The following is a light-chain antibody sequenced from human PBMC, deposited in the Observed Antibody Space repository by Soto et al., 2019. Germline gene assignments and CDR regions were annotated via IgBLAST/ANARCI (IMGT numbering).Light chain of an antibody. CDR3: PHYSDTPVT. V-gene: IGKV3-20*01. CDR1: QSVSSTV. CDR2: ATS. Sequence: EMVLPQSPCPLSLSPGETATLSCRASQSVSSTVFAWYPQTPGQAPRLLLYATSTRAPGFPDRFSGSGSGTDFTITFRSMEPEEFDLYYCPHYSDTPVTFGQGTKVEL. J-gene: IGKJ1*01.